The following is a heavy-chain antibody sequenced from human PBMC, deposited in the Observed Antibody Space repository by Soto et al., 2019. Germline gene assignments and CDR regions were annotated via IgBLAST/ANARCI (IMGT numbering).Heavy chain of an antibody. V-gene: IGHV4-39*01. Sequence: SETLSLTCTITGDSISSSSFCGWIIQPPGNGLEWIGSIYSTGNTYYNPSLNSQVTISVDTSKNQFSLNVISVTAADTAVYYCARHPSYYDILTGSWVYYYGMDVWGQGTTVS. CDR3: ARHPSYYDILTGSWVYYYGMDV. CDR1: GDSISSSSF. CDR2: IYSTGNT. J-gene: IGHJ6*02. D-gene: IGHD3-9*01.